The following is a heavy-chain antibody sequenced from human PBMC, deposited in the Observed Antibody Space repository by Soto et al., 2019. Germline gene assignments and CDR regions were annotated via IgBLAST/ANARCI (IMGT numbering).Heavy chain of an antibody. J-gene: IGHJ6*02. CDR1: GFTFSSYA. V-gene: IGHV3-30-3*01. Sequence: GGSLRLSCAASGFTFSSYAMHWVRQAPGKGLEWVAVISYDGSNKYYADSVKGRFTISRDNSKNTLYLQMNSLRAEDTAVYYCARDRLGYRSGGSCYSPHYYGMDVWGQGTTVTVSS. CDR2: ISYDGSNK. D-gene: IGHD2-15*01. CDR3: ARDRLGYRSGGSCYSPHYYGMDV.